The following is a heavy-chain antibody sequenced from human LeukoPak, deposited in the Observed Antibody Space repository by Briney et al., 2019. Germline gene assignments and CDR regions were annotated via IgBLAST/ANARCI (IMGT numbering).Heavy chain of an antibody. CDR2: MNPNSGNT. CDR3: ARDVAHCSSTSCYVRSVFAAASYYYYYYGMDV. V-gene: IGHV1-8*01. CDR1: GYTFTSYD. D-gene: IGHD2-2*01. J-gene: IGHJ6*02. Sequence: ASVKVSCKASGYTFTSYDINWVRQATGQGLEWMGWMNPNSGNTGYAQKFQGRVTMTRNTSISTAYMELSSLRSEDTAVYYCARDVAHCSSTSCYVRSVFAAASYYYYYYGMDVWGQGTTVTVSS.